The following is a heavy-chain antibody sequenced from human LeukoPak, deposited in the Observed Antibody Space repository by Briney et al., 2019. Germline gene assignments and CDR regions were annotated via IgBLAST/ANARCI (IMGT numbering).Heavy chain of an antibody. CDR1: GYTFTSYD. Sequence: ASVKVSCKASGYTFTSYDMNWVRQAPGEGSEGMGWMNANRGNTVYAQKFEGRVTMTRNSSKSAAYMEVSRLRSDDTAVYYCARAVYSGSYYTVDAFDIWGQGTMVTVSS. J-gene: IGHJ3*02. D-gene: IGHD1-26*01. V-gene: IGHV1-8*01. CDR2: MNANRGNT. CDR3: ARAVYSGSYYTVDAFDI.